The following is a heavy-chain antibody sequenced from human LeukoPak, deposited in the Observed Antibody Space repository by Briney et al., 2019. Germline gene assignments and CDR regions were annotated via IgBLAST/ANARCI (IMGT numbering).Heavy chain of an antibody. J-gene: IGHJ4*02. CDR2: ISGSGGST. D-gene: IGHD3-22*01. V-gene: IGHV3-23*01. CDR3: ARDTQITMIVVVVDY. Sequence: PGGSLRLSCAASGFTFSSYAMSWGRQAPGKGLEWVSAISGSGGSTYYADSVKGRFTISRDNSKNTLYLQMNSLRAEDTAVYYCARDTQITMIVVVVDYWGQGTLVTVSS. CDR1: GFTFSSYA.